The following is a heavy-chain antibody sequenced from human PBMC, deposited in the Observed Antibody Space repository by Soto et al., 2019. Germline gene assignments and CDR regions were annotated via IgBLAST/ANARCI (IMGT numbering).Heavy chain of an antibody. V-gene: IGHV4-30-4*01. D-gene: IGHD6-6*01. J-gene: IGHJ5*02. CDR3: ARDPAARTLSWFDP. CDR1: GGSISSGDYY. CDR2: IYYSGST. Sequence: SETLSLTCTVSGGSISSGDYYWSWIRQPPGKGLEWIGYIYYSGSTYYNPSLKSRVTISVDTSKNQFSLKLSSVTAADTAVYYCARDPAARTLSWFDPWGQGTLVTVSS.